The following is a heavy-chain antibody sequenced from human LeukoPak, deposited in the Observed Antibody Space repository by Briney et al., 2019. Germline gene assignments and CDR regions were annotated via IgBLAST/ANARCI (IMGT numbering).Heavy chain of an antibody. D-gene: IGHD4-11*01. CDR1: GFTFSSYA. J-gene: IGHJ4*02. V-gene: IGHV3-23*01. CDR2: ISGSGGST. CDR3: TKEHDYSNYYYFDY. Sequence: GGSLRLSRAASGFTFSSYAMSWVRQAPGKGLEWVSSISGSGGSTYYTDSVKGRFTISRDNSKNTLYLQMNSLRAGDTAVYYCTKEHDYSNYYYFDYWGQGTLVTVSS.